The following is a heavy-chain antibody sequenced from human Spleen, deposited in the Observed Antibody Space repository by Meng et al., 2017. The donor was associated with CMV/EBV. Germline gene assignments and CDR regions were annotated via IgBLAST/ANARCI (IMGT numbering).Heavy chain of an antibody. CDR3: ARDRVGWYSTFDY. CDR2: INPNSGGT. D-gene: IGHD2-15*01. V-gene: IGHV1-2*02. J-gene: IGHJ4*02. Sequence: ASVKVSCKASGHTFTGYYMHWVRQAPGQGLEWMGWINPNSGGTNYAQKFQGRVTMTRDTSISTAYMELSRLRSDDTAVYYCARDRVGWYSTFDYWGQGTLVTVSS. CDR1: GHTFTGYY.